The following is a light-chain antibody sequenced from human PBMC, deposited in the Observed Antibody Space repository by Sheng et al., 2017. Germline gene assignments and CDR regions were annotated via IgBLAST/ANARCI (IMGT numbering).Light chain of an antibody. V-gene: IGLV1-44*01. J-gene: IGLJ3*02. CDR1: SSNTGKNT. CDR2: SNN. CDR3: AAWDDSLSVWV. Sequence: QSVLTQPPSASGTPGQRVTISCSGSSSNTGKNTVHWYQQLPGAAPKLLIYSNNQRPSGVPDRFSGSKSGTSASLAISGLQSEDEADYYCAAWDDSLSVWVFGGGTKLTVL.